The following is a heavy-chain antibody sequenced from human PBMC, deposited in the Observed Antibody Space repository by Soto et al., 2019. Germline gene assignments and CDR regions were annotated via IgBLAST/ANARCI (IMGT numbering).Heavy chain of an antibody. V-gene: IGHV1-46*01. J-gene: IGHJ5*02. CDR2: INPSGGST. CDR3: ARAGAYSSGWYVGWFDP. Sequence: QVQLVQSGAEVKKPGASVKVSCKASGYTFTSYYMHWVRQAPGQGLEWMGIINPSGGSTSYAQKFQGRVTMTRYTSTSTVYMELSSLRSEDTAVYYCARAGAYSSGWYVGWFDPWGQGTLVTVSS. CDR1: GYTFTSYY. D-gene: IGHD6-19*01.